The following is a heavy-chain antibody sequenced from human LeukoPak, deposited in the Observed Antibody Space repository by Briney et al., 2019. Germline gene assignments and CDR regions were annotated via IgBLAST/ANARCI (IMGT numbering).Heavy chain of an antibody. CDR2: MSDSGST. Sequence: PSETLSLTCTVSGGSISNYYWNWIRQPPGRGLEWVGYMSDSGSTNYNPSLKSRVTISVDTSKNQFSLKLSSVTAADTAVYYCARVSSGAFDYWGQGTLVTVSS. J-gene: IGHJ4*02. V-gene: IGHV4-59*01. CDR1: GGSISNYY. D-gene: IGHD6-25*01. CDR3: ARVSSGAFDY.